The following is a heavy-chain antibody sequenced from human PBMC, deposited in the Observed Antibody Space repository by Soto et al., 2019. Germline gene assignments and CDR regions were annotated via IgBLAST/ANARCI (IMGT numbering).Heavy chain of an antibody. V-gene: IGHV4-34*01. CDR3: AIDPDSSGYYRFDY. D-gene: IGHD3-22*01. Sequence: PSETLSLTCAVYGGSFSGYYWSWIRQPPGKGLEWIGEINHSGSTNYNPSLKSRVTISVDTSKNQFSLKLSSVTAADTAVYYCAIDPDSSGYYRFDYWGQGTLVTVSS. CDR1: GGSFSGYY. J-gene: IGHJ4*02. CDR2: INHSGST.